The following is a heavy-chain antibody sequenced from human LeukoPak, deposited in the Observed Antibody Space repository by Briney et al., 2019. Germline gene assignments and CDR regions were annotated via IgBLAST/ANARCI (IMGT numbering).Heavy chain of an antibody. D-gene: IGHD3-10*02. CDR2: ISSSGSTT. Sequence: GGSLRLSCAASGFTFSSYEMNWVRQAPGKGLEWVSYISSSGSTTYYADSVKGRFTISRDNAKNSLYLQMNSLRAEDTAVYCCAELGITMIGGVWGKGTTVTISS. V-gene: IGHV3-48*03. CDR1: GFTFSSYE. J-gene: IGHJ6*04. CDR3: AELGITMIGGV.